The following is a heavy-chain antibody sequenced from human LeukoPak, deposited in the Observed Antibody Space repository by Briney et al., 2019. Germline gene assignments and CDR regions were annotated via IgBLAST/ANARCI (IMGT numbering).Heavy chain of an antibody. J-gene: IGHJ4*02. CDR1: GGSISSGDYY. CDR2: IYYSGSA. Sequence: SETLSLTCTVSGGSISSGDYYWSWIRQPPGKSLEWIGYIYYSGSAYYNPSLKSRVTISVDTSKNQFSLKLSSVTAADTAVYYCASSGRRIYWGQGTLVTVSS. CDR3: ASSGRRIY. D-gene: IGHD1-26*01. V-gene: IGHV4-30-4*08.